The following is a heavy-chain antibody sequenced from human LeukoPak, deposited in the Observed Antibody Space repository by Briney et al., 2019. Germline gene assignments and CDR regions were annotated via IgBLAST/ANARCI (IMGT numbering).Heavy chain of an antibody. J-gene: IGHJ4*02. V-gene: IGHV3-11*06. CDR3: ARDEGSEVPSIRGFDF. CDR1: GFTFSDVW. D-gene: IGHD3-3*02. CDR2: IDSSSGYT. Sequence: PGGSLRLSCAASGFTFSDVWMSWVRQAPGKGLEWVSSIDSSSGYTYYADSVKGRFTISRDNAKNTLYLQMNSLRAEDTAVFYCARDEGSEVPSIRGFDFWGQGTLVTVSS.